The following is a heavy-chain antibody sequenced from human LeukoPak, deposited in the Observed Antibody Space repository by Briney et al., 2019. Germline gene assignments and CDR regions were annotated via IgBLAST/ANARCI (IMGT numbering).Heavy chain of an antibody. J-gene: IGHJ4*02. CDR2: INPSGGST. CDR1: GYTFTSYY. CDR3: ARDHHNYYDSSGSPNY. D-gene: IGHD3-22*01. V-gene: IGHV1-46*01. Sequence: ASVKVSCKASGYTFTSYYMLWVRQAPGRGLEWMGIINPSGGSTSYAQKFQGRVTMTRDTSTSTVYMELSSLRSEDTAVYYCARDHHNYYDSSGSPNYWGQGTLVTVSS.